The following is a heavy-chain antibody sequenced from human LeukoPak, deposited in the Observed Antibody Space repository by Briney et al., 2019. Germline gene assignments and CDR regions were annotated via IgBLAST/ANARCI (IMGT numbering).Heavy chain of an antibody. CDR2: INPSGGST. CDR3: ARPGTEHPYGMDV. Sequence: ASVKVSCKASGYTFTSYFMHWVRQAPGQGLEWMGIINPSGGSTSYAQKFQGRVTMTRDTSTSTVYMELSSLRSEDTAVYYCARPGTEHPYGMDVWGQGTTVTVSS. CDR1: GYTFTSYF. J-gene: IGHJ6*02. V-gene: IGHV1-46*01.